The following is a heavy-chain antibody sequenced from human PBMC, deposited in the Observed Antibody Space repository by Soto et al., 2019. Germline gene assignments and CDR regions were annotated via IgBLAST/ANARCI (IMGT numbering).Heavy chain of an antibody. CDR1: GFTFSSYA. V-gene: IGHV3-30-3*01. J-gene: IGHJ4*02. Sequence: QVQLVESGGGVVQPGRSLRLSCAASGFTFSSYAMHWVRQAPGKGLEWVAVISYDGSNKYYADSVKGRFTISRDNSKNTLYLKMNSLRAEDTAVYYCARDADIVVVPAGRPPVAGFDYWGQGTLVTVSS. D-gene: IGHD2-2*01. CDR2: ISYDGSNK. CDR3: ARDADIVVVPAGRPPVAGFDY.